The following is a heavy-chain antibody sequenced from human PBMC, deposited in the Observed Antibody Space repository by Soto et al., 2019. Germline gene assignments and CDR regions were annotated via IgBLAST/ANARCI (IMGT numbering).Heavy chain of an antibody. J-gene: IGHJ6*03. V-gene: IGHV1-8*01. Sequence: QVQLVQSGTEVKKPGASVKVSCKASGYTFTSYDINWVRQATGQGLEWMGWMNPNSGNTGYAQKFQGRVTMTRNTSISTAYMELSSLRSEDTAVYYCARGPYSSSLKPRGNYYYYMDVWGKGTTVTVSS. CDR1: GYTFTSYD. D-gene: IGHD6-13*01. CDR3: ARGPYSSSLKPRGNYYYYMDV. CDR2: MNPNSGNT.